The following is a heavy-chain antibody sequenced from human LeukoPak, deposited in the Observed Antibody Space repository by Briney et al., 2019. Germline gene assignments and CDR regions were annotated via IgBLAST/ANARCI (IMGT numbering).Heavy chain of an antibody. CDR1: GYTFTSYG. CDR2: ISAYNGNT. Sequence: GASVKVSCKASGYTFTSYGISWVRQAPGQGLEWMGWISAYNGNTNYAQKLQGRVTMTTDASTSTAYMERSSLRSEDTAVYYCARAPYHDSSGYSAYYYYGMDVWGQGTTVTVSS. J-gene: IGHJ6*02. D-gene: IGHD3-22*01. CDR3: ARAPYHDSSGYSAYYYYGMDV. V-gene: IGHV1-18*01.